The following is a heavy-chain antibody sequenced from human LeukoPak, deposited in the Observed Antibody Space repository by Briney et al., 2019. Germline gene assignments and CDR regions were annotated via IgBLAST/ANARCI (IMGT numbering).Heavy chain of an antibody. J-gene: IGHJ4*02. Sequence: ASVKVSCKASRYTFTSYYMHWVRQAPGQGLEWMGIINPSGGSTSYAQKFQGRVTMTRDMSTSTVYMELSSLRSEDTAVYYCARTYLGYSSSWSHFDYWGQGTLVTVSS. CDR2: INPSGGST. CDR1: RYTFTSYY. D-gene: IGHD6-13*01. V-gene: IGHV1-46*01. CDR3: ARTYLGYSSSWSHFDY.